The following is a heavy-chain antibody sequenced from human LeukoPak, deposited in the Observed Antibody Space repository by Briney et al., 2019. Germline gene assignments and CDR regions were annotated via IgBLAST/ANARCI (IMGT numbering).Heavy chain of an antibody. CDR1: GGSISRGGYS. CDR3: ASLPYYYDSSGYPPFYFDY. D-gene: IGHD3-22*01. J-gene: IGHJ4*02. CDR2: IYHSGRP. Sequence: SQTLSLTRAVSGGSISRGGYSWRCIRQPPGKGLEWIGYIYHSGRPYYHPSRKSRVTRSVDRSKNQFSLKLSSATAEDTAVYYCASLPYYYDSSGYPPFYFDYWGQGTLVTVSS. V-gene: IGHV4-30-2*01.